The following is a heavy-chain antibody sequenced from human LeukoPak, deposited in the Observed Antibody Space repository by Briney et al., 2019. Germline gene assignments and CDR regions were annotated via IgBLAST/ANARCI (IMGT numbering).Heavy chain of an antibody. Sequence: GGSLRLSCSASGFTFSSYGMHWVRQAPGKGLEWVAFILYDGSNKYYADSLKGRFNISRDNSKNTLYLQIDSLRAGDTAVYYCAKGKRGYSYGLDPCGQGTLVTVSS. CDR3: AKGKRGYSYGLDP. CDR2: ILYDGSNK. CDR1: GFTFSSYG. J-gene: IGHJ5*02. D-gene: IGHD5-18*01. V-gene: IGHV3-30*02.